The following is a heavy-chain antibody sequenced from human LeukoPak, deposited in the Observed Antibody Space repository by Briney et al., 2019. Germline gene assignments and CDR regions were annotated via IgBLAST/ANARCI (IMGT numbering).Heavy chain of an antibody. V-gene: IGHV4-4*02. Sequence: TSGTLSLTCAVSGGSISSSNWWSWVRQPPGKGLEWIGEIYHSGSTNYNPSLKSRVTISVDKSKNQFSLKLSSVTAADTAVYYCARVATVTTGPPNDAFDIWGQGTMVTVSS. J-gene: IGHJ3*02. CDR3: ARVATVTTGPPNDAFDI. CDR1: GGSISSSNW. CDR2: IYHSGST. D-gene: IGHD4-17*01.